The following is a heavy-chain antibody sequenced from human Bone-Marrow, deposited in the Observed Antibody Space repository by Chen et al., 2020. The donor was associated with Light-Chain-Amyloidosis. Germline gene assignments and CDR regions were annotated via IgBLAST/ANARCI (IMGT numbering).Heavy chain of an antibody. J-gene: IGHJ6*02. CDR1: GFPFGCYG. Sequence: QVPLVESGGGVVQPGRSLRLSCAASGFPFGCYGIHWVRQAPGEGLEWVAVIWYDGSNKYYADSVKGRFTISRDNSKNTLYLQMNSLRAEDTAVYYCAIIAAAVQSNYYYYGMDVWGQGTTVTVSS. CDR3: AIIAAAVQSNYYYYGMDV. V-gene: IGHV3-33*01. CDR2: IWYDGSNK. D-gene: IGHD6-13*01.